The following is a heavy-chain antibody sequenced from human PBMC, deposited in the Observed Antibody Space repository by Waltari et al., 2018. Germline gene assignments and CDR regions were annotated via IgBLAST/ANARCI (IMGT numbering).Heavy chain of an antibody. V-gene: IGHV3-30*03. Sequence: QAQLVESGGGVVQPGRSLRLSCAASGFTFNIYGMYWVRQAPGKGLDWVALISYDGTNEYSADSLKGRFTISRDNSKNTLYLQMNSLRPEDTAIYYCARDFSFSGGLDVWGQGTTVTVSS. CDR2: ISYDGTNE. CDR1: GFTFNIYG. CDR3: ARDFSFSGGLDV. J-gene: IGHJ6*02. D-gene: IGHD1-26*01.